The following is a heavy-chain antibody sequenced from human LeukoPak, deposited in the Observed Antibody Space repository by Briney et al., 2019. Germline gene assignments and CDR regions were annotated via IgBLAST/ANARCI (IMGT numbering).Heavy chain of an antibody. Sequence: PSETLSLTCAVYGGSFSGYYWSWIRQPPGKGLEWIGEINHSGSTNYNPSLKSRVTISVDTSKNQFSPKLSSVTAADTAVYYCAKSGSYYYFDYWGQGTLVTVSS. D-gene: IGHD1-26*01. CDR2: INHSGST. V-gene: IGHV4-34*01. J-gene: IGHJ4*02. CDR1: GGSFSGYY. CDR3: AKSGSYYYFDY.